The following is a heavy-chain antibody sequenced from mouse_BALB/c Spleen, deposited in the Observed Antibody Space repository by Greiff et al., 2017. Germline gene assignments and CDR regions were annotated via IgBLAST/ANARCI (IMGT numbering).Heavy chain of an antibody. CDR2: ILPGSGST. CDR1: GYTFSSYW. V-gene: IGHV1-9*01. CDR3: ARGGSGYVGYYAMDY. D-gene: IGHD3-1*01. J-gene: IGHJ4*01. Sequence: QVQLQQSGAELMKPGASVKISCKATGYTFSSYWIEWVKQRPGHGLEWIGEILPGSGSTNYNEKFKGKATFTADTSSNTAYMQLSSLTSEDSAVYSCARGGSGYVGYYAMDYWGQGTSVTVSS.